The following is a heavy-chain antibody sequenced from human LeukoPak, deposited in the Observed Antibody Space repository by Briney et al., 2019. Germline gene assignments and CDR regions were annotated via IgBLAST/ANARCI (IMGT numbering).Heavy chain of an antibody. CDR3: AKDRPSSGWYGGDWFDP. J-gene: IGHJ5*02. Sequence: GGSLRLSCAASGFTFSSYAMSWVRQAPGKGLEWVSAISGSGGSTYYADSVKGRFTISRDNCKNTLYLQMNSLRAEDTAVYYCAKDRPSSGWYGGDWFDPWGQGTLVTVSS. D-gene: IGHD6-19*01. CDR2: ISGSGGST. V-gene: IGHV3-23*01. CDR1: GFTFSSYA.